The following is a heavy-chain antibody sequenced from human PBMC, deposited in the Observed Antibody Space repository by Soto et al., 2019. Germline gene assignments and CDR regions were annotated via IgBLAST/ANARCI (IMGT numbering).Heavy chain of an antibody. CDR3: AKDYYDILTGYPYYYYMDV. V-gene: IGHV3-48*01. CDR1: GFTFSSYG. D-gene: IGHD3-9*01. Sequence: GGSLRLSCAASGFTFSSYGMNWVRQAPGKGLEWVSYISSSSSTIYYADSVKGRFTISRDNAKNSLYLQMNSLRADDTAVYYCAKDYYDILTGYPYYYYMDVWGKGPTVTVS. CDR2: ISSSSSTI. J-gene: IGHJ6*03.